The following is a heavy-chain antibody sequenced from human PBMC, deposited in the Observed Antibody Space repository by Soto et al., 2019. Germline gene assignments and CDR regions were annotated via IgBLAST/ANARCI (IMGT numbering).Heavy chain of an antibody. CDR3: VMVDNYGTPGPQDV. J-gene: IGHJ6*02. CDR2: ISPYTGTT. CDR1: GYSFVNYG. Sequence: QVQLVKSGDEVKQPGDSVQVSCKASGYSFVNYGIAWVRQAPGQGLEWMGWISPYTGTTPSASKVKGRLTMTTVTSTSTAYMDRGSLTSDDAAVYYCVMVDNYGTPGPQDVCAQGTTVTVSS. D-gene: IGHD5-12*01. V-gene: IGHV1-18*01.